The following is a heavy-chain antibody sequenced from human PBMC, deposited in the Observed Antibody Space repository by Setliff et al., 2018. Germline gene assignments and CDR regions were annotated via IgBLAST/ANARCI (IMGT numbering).Heavy chain of an antibody. V-gene: IGHV3-11*01. J-gene: IGHJ4*02. D-gene: IGHD2-21*01. CDR1: GFTFSDYY. CDR3: ARDRGDSGPYYFDF. CDR2: ISSSGNTI. Sequence: LSLSCAASGFTFSDYYMSWIRQAPGKGLEWVSYISSSGNTINYADSVKGRFTISRDNAKNSLYLQINSLRAEDTAVYYCARDRGDSGPYYFDFWGQGTLVTVSS.